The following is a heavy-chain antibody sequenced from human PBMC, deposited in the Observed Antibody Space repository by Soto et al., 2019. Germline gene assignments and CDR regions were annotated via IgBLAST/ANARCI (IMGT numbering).Heavy chain of an antibody. J-gene: IGHJ6*03. CDR2: ISSSSSTI. V-gene: IGHV3-48*01. D-gene: IGHD3-3*01. Sequence: EVQLVESGGGLVQPGGSLRLSCAASGFTFSSYSMNWVRQAPGKGLEWVSYISSSSSTIYYADSVKGRFTISRDNAKNSLYLQMNSLRAEDTAVYYCARDHPVEEWLPWSYYYYYMDVWGKGTTVTVSS. CDR3: ARDHPVEEWLPWSYYYYYMDV. CDR1: GFTFSSYS.